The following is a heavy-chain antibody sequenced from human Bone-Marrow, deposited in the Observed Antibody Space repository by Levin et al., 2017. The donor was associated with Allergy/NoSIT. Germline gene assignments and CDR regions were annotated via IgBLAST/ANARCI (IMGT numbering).Heavy chain of an antibody. CDR3: SREPPQRPCYWYGEGGMDV. CDR1: GFTFGTYT. V-gene: IGHV3-23*01. J-gene: IGHJ6*02. D-gene: IGHD3-10*01. CDR2: LTGNGFEI. Sequence: PGGSLRLSCTASGFTFGTYTMTWVRQAPGKGLEWVSSLTGNGFEIRHSDSVRGRFTISRDNSKNTLYLEMNSLRAEDAAVYYCSREPPQRPCYWYGEGGMDVWGQGTAVVVSS.